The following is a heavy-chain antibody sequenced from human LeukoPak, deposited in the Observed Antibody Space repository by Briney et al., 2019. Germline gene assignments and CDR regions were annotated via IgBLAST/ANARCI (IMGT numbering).Heavy chain of an antibody. J-gene: IGHJ4*02. Sequence: GGCLRLSCAASGFTFSSYSMNWVRQAPGKGLEWVSYISSSSSTIYYADSVKGRFTISRDNAKNSLYLQMNSLRAEDTAVYYCARGPPRMATISPFDYWGQGTLVTVSS. CDR2: ISSSSSTI. CDR3: ARGPPRMATISPFDY. CDR1: GFTFSSYS. V-gene: IGHV3-48*01. D-gene: IGHD5-12*01.